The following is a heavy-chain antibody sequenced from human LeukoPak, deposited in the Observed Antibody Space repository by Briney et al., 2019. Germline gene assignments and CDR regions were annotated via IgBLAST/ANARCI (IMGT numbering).Heavy chain of an antibody. Sequence: PSETLSLTCAVSGYSISSGYYWGWIRQPPGKGLEWIGSIYHSGSTYYNPSLKSRGTISVDTSKNQFSLKLSSVTAADTAVYYCARQGGYDSSGYLDFWGQGTLVTVSS. D-gene: IGHD3-22*01. J-gene: IGHJ4*02. CDR1: GYSISSGYY. CDR3: ARQGGYDSSGYLDF. CDR2: IYHSGST. V-gene: IGHV4-38-2*01.